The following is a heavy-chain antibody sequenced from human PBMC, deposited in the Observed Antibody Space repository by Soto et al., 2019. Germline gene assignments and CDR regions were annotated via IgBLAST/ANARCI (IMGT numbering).Heavy chain of an antibody. D-gene: IGHD2-2*01. CDR1: GGSLTNYY. CDR2: IYFSGST. V-gene: IGHV4-59*01. CDR3: ARSSTSRFDP. Sequence: LSLTFTVSGGSLTNYYWSWIRHPPGKGLEWIGYIYFSGSTNYNPSLKSRVTISGDTSKNQFSLKLSSVTAADTAVYYFARSSTSRFDPWGQGTLVTVSS. J-gene: IGHJ5*02.